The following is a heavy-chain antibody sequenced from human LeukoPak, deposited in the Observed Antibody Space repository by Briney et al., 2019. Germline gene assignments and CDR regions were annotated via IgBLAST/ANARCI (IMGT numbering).Heavy chain of an antibody. CDR3: AKDGWNDIPDY. J-gene: IGHJ4*02. Sequence: GGSLRLSCVASGFTFSSYAMNWVRQTPGKGLEWVSGIVGSGGITYYADSVKGRFTISRDNYKKTLYLQMNSLRAEDTAVYYCAKDGWNDIPDYWGQGTLVTVSS. D-gene: IGHD1-1*01. V-gene: IGHV3-23*01. CDR1: GFTFSSYA. CDR2: IVGSGGIT.